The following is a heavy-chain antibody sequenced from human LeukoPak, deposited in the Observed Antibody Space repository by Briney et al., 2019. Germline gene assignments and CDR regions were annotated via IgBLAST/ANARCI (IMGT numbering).Heavy chain of an antibody. J-gene: IGHJ4*02. D-gene: IGHD2-21*02. Sequence: KTSETLSLTCTVPGDSISNYYWSWIRQPAGKGLEWIGRIYAGGNTDHNPSLKSRVTMSVDTSKNQFSLRLRSVTAADTAVYYCAREHKDYDGDGYYYGYWGQGTLVTVSS. V-gene: IGHV4-4*07. CDR2: IYAGGNT. CDR3: AREHKDYDGDGYYYGY. CDR1: GDSISNYY.